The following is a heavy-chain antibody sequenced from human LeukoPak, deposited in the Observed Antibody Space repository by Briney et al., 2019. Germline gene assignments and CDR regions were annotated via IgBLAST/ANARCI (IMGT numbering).Heavy chain of an antibody. Sequence: PGGSLRLSCAASGFTVSSNYMSWVRQAPGKGLEWVSVIYSGGSTYYADSVKGRFTISRDNSKNTLYLQMNSLRAEDTAVYYCAGRSHYYDSSGYPILGYFDYWGQGTLVTVSS. D-gene: IGHD3-22*01. CDR3: AGRSHYYDSSGYPILGYFDY. CDR2: IYSGGST. V-gene: IGHV3-66*01. J-gene: IGHJ4*02. CDR1: GFTVSSNY.